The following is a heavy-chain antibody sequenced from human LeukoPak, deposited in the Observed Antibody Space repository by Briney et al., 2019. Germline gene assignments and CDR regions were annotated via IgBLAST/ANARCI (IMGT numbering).Heavy chain of an antibody. J-gene: IGHJ4*02. CDR1: GFTFSNSG. V-gene: IGHV3-23*01. Sequence: PGGSLRLSGAASGFTFSNSGMNWVRQAPGKGLEWVSTISGSGDSTYYADSVKGRFTSSRDNSKNTLYLQMNSLRAEDTAVYYCAKGAYYADWGQGTLVTVSS. CDR3: AKGAYYAD. D-gene: IGHD3-3*01. CDR2: ISGSGDST.